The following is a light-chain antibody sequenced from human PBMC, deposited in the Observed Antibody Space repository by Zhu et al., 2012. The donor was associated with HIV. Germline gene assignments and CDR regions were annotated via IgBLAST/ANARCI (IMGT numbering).Light chain of an antibody. V-gene: IGKV3D-20*02. CDR3: QQRINWPLT. Sequence: EIVLTQSPGTLSLSPGERATLSCRASQSVSNSYLAWYQQKPGQAPRVLIYGASSRATGIPDRFSGTGSGTDFTLTISRLEPEDFALYYCQQRINWPLTFGGGTKVEI. CDR1: QSVSNSY. J-gene: IGKJ4*01. CDR2: GAS.